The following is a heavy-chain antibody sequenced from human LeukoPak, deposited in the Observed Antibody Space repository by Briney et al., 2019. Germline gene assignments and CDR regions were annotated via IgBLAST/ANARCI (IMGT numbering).Heavy chain of an antibody. Sequence: GGSLRLSCAASGFTFSSYAMSWVRQAPGKGLEWVSAISGSGGSTYYADSVKGRFTISRDNSKDTRYLQMNSLRAEDTAVYYCATCITMVRVDFDYWGQGTLVTVSS. D-gene: IGHD3-10*01. V-gene: IGHV3-23*01. CDR1: GFTFSSYA. J-gene: IGHJ4*02. CDR2: ISGSGGST. CDR3: ATCITMVRVDFDY.